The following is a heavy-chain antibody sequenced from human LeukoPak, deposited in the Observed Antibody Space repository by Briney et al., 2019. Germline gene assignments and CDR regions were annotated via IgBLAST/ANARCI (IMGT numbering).Heavy chain of an antibody. CDR1: GFIFSSYG. CDR2: IRFDGSNK. Sequence: GGSLRLSCAASGFIFSSYGMHWVRQAPGKGLEWVTFIRFDGSNKYYADSVKGRFTISRDNSKNTLYLQMNSLRAEDTAVYYCANELMTAVTTALDYWGQGTLVTVSS. J-gene: IGHJ4*02. CDR3: ANELMTAVTTALDY. D-gene: IGHD4-17*01. V-gene: IGHV3-30*02.